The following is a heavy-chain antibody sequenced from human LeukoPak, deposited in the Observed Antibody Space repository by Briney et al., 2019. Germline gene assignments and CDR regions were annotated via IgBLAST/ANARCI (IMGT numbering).Heavy chain of an antibody. CDR3: ARGLLMITFGGVIAAPLDY. J-gene: IGHJ4*02. CDR2: ISAYNGNT. D-gene: IGHD3-16*02. Sequence: ASVKVSCKASGYTFTSYGISWVRQAPGQGLEWMGWISAYNGNTNYAQKLQGRVTMTTDTSTSTAYMELRSLRSDDTAVYHCARGLLMITFGGVIAAPLDYWGQGTLVTVSS. V-gene: IGHV1-18*01. CDR1: GYTFTSYG.